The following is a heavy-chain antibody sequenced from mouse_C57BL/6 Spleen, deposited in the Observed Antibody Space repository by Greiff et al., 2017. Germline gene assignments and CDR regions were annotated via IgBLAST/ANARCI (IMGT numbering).Heavy chain of an antibody. Sequence: EVQGVESGGGLVKPGGSLKLSCAASGFTFSSYAMSWVRQTPEKRLEWVATISDGGSYTYYPDNVKGRFTISRDKAKNNLYLQMSHLKSEDTAMYYCARERGDYDGFDYWGQGTTLTVSS. CDR2: ISDGGSYT. V-gene: IGHV5-4*01. D-gene: IGHD2-4*01. J-gene: IGHJ2*01. CDR1: GFTFSSYA. CDR3: ARERGDYDGFDY.